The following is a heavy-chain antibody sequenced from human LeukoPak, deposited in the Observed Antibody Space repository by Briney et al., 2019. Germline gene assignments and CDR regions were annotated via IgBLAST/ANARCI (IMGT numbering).Heavy chain of an antibody. CDR1: GFTFSSYS. CDR3: AKDRSKGYYGDEFDY. Sequence: PGGSLRLSCAASGFTFSSYSMNWVRQAPGKGLEWVSSISSSSSYIYYADSVKGRFTISRDNSKNTLYLQMNSLRAEDTAVYYCAKDRSKGYYGDEFDYWGQGTLVTVSS. V-gene: IGHV3-21*01. J-gene: IGHJ4*02. CDR2: ISSSSSYI. D-gene: IGHD4-17*01.